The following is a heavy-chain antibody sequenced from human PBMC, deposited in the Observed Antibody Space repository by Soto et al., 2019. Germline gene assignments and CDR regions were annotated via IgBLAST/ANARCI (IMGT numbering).Heavy chain of an antibody. Sequence: SETLSLTCTVSGGSISSGGYYWSWIRQHPGKGLEWIGYIYYSGSTYYNPSLKSRVTISVDTSKNQFSLKLSSVTAADTAVYYCARDRLGYCISTSCYYYYYYGMDVWGQGTTVTVSS. V-gene: IGHV4-31*03. D-gene: IGHD2-2*01. J-gene: IGHJ6*02. CDR3: ARDRLGYCISTSCYYYYYYGMDV. CDR1: GGSISSGGYY. CDR2: IYYSGST.